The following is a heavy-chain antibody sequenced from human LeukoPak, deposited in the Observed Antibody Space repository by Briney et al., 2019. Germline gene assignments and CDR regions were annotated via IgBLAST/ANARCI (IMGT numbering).Heavy chain of an antibody. CDR2: IRYDGRDT. CDR1: GFTFSSYG. J-gene: IGHJ4*02. D-gene: IGHD2-2*01. CDR3: AKDRYSTSSTFTVNPFDY. Sequence: GGSLRLSCATSGFTFSSYGMNWVRQAPGKGLEWVAFIRYDGRDTYYAASVKGRFTISRDNSQNTLDLQMNSLRLEDTAMYYCAKDRYSTSSTFTVNPFDYWGQGTLVTVSS. V-gene: IGHV3-30*02.